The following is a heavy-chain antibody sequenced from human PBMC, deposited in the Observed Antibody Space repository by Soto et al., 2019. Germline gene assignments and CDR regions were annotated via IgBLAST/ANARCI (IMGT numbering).Heavy chain of an antibody. Sequence: SETLSLTCTVSGGSISSYYWSWIRQPPGKGLEWIGYIYYSGSTNYNPSLKSRVTISVDTSKNQFSPKLSSVTAADTAVYYCARGMLGGWFDPWGQGTLVTVSS. J-gene: IGHJ5*02. D-gene: IGHD2-8*01. CDR3: ARGMLGGWFDP. V-gene: IGHV4-59*01. CDR2: IYYSGST. CDR1: GGSISSYY.